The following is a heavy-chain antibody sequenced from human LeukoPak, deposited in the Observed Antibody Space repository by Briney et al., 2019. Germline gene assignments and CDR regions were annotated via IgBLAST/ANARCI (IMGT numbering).Heavy chain of an antibody. Sequence: GGSLRLSCAASGFVFSNYWMHWVRQAPGKGLVWVSRIKTDGSTITYADSVKGRFTISRDNAMNTLYLQMNSLGAEDTAVYYCAKDVFGGIDYWGQGTLVTVSS. CDR2: IKTDGSTI. V-gene: IGHV3-74*01. CDR3: AKDVFGGIDY. CDR1: GFVFSNYW. J-gene: IGHJ4*02. D-gene: IGHD3-10*01.